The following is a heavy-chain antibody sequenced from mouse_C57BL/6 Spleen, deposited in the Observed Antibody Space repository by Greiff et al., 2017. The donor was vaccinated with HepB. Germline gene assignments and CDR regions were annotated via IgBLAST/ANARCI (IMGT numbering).Heavy chain of an antibody. Sequence: VQLQQSGAELVRPGASVKLSCTASGFNIKDYYMHWVKQRPGQGLEWIGMIHPNSGSTNYNEKFKSKATLTVDKSSSTAYMQLSSLTSEDSAVYYCAVYYDYDGYWYFDVWGTGTTVTVSS. J-gene: IGHJ1*03. CDR3: AVYYDYDGYWYFDV. CDR2: IHPNSGST. V-gene: IGHV1-64*01. CDR1: GFNIKDYY. D-gene: IGHD2-4*01.